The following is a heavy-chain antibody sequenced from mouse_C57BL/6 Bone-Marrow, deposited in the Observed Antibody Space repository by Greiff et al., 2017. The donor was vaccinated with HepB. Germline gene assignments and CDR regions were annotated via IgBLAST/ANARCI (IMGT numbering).Heavy chain of an antibody. CDR1: GFSLTSYG. V-gene: IGHV2-6*01. Sequence: VKLMESGPGLVAPSQSLSITCTVSGFSLTSYGVDWVRQSPGKGLEWLGVIWGVGSTNYNSALKSRLSISKDNSKSQVFLKMNSLQTDDTAMYYCARSTMVTTRAMDYWGQGTSVTVSS. CDR2: IWGVGST. J-gene: IGHJ4*01. D-gene: IGHD2-2*01. CDR3: ARSTMVTTRAMDY.